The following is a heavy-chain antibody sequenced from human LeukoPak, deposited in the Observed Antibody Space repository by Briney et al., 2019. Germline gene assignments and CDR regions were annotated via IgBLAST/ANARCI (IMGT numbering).Heavy chain of an antibody. CDR2: IYSGGST. CDR1: GFTVNSNY. D-gene: IGHD6-13*01. J-gene: IGHJ4*02. Sequence: PGGSLRLSCAASGFTVNSNYMSWVRQAPGKGLEWVSVIYSGGSTYYADSVKGRFTISRDNSKNTLYLQMNSLGAEDTAVYYCARGVYSSSWYPYWGQGTLVTVSS. CDR3: ARGVYSSSWYPY. V-gene: IGHV3-66*01.